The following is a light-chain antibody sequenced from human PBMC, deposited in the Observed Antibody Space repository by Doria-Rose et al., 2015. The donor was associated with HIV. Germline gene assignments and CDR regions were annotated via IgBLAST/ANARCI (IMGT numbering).Light chain of an antibody. J-gene: IGKJ5*01. CDR2: DAS. Sequence: TQSPGTLSLSPGERATLSCRASQRVKSSYLAWYQQKPGQAPRLLIYDASTRATGIPDRFSGSGSGTDFTLTSSRLEPEDVAVYYCQRYGTSRGTFGQGTRLEIK. V-gene: IGKV3-20*01. CDR3: QRYGTSRGT. CDR1: QRVKSSY.